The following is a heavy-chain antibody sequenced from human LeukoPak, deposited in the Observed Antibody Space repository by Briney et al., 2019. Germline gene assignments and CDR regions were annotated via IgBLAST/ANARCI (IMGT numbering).Heavy chain of an antibody. D-gene: IGHD2-2*01. CDR1: GFTFDDYG. Sequence: PGGSLRLSCAASGFTFDDYGMSWVRQAPGKGLEWVSGINWNGGSTGYADSVKGRFTIPRDNAKNSLYLQMNSLRAEDTALYYCAREHWDIVVVPADRALDYWGQGTLVTVSS. CDR3: AREHWDIVVVPADRALDY. V-gene: IGHV3-20*04. CDR2: INWNGGST. J-gene: IGHJ4*02.